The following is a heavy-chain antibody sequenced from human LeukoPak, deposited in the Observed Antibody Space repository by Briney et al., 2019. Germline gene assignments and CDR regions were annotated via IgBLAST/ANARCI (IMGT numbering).Heavy chain of an antibody. CDR3: ARLSTSRPFDP. V-gene: IGHV3-21*01. D-gene: IGHD2/OR15-2a*01. CDR2: ISSSSSYI. CDR1: GFTFSSYS. Sequence: GGSLRLSCAASGFTFSSYSMNWVRQAPGKGLEWVSSISSSSSYIYYADSVKGRFTISRDNAKNSLYLQMNSLRAEDTAAYYCARLSTSRPFDPWGQGTLVTVSS. J-gene: IGHJ5*02.